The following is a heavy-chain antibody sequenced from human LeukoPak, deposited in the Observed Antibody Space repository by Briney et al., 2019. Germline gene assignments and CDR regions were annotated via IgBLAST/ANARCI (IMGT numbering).Heavy chain of an antibody. CDR1: GFTFSSYS. D-gene: IGHD2-15*01. V-gene: IGHV3-21*01. J-gene: IGHJ4*02. CDR2: ISSSSGYI. CDR3: ARDPGYGYCSGGSCQEWDY. Sequence: KSGGSLRLSCAASGFTFSSYSMNWVRQAPGKGLEWVSSISSSSGYIYYADSVKGRFTISRDNAKNSLYLQMNSLRAEDTAVYYCARDPGYGYCSGGSCQEWDYWGQGTLVTVSS.